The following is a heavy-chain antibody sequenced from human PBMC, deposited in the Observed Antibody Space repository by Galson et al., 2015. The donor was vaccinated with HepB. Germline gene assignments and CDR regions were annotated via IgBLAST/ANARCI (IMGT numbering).Heavy chain of an antibody. D-gene: IGHD2-15*01. Sequence: SLRLSCAASGFTFSSYWMHWVRQAPGKGLVWVSRINSDGSSTSYADSVKGRFTISRDNAKNTLYLQMNSLRAEDTAVYYCARDQDMYYYYYGMDVWGQGTTVTVSS. CDR3: ARDQDMYYYYYGMDV. V-gene: IGHV3-74*01. CDR2: INSDGSST. J-gene: IGHJ6*02. CDR1: GFTFSSYW.